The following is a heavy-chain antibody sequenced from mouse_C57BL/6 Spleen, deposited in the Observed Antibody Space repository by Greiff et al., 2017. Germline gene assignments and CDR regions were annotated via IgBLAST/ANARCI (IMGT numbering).Heavy chain of an antibody. Sequence: EVQRVESGGGLVQPKGSLKLSCAASGFSFNTYAMNWVRQVPEKGLEWVANINYDGSSTYYLDSLKSRFIISRDNAKNILYLQMSSLKSEDTATYYCARALWYQYYFDYWGQGTTLTVSS. V-gene: IGHV5-16*01. CDR2: INYDGSST. J-gene: IGHJ2*01. D-gene: IGHD2-1*01. CDR1: GFSFNTYA. CDR3: ARALWYQYYFDY.